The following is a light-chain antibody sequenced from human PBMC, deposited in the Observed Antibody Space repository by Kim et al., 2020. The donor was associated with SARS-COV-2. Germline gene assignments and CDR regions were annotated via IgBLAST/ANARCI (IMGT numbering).Light chain of an antibody. CDR1: QTISNTY. CDR2: GAI. J-gene: IGKJ2*03. CDR3: QQYGNMYS. Sequence: SLPPGETATLSCRASQTISNTYLAWFQQKPGQVPRLLIYGAINRAAGIPDRFSGSGSGTDLTLTISRLDPEDFAVYYCQQYGNMYSFGQGTKLEI. V-gene: IGKV3-20*01.